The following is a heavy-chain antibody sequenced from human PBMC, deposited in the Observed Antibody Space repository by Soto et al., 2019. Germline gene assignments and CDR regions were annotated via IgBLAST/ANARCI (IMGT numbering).Heavy chain of an antibody. CDR1: GGSISSGGYY. D-gene: IGHD6-13*01. Sequence: SETLSLTCTVSGGSISSGGYYWSWIRQHPGKGLEWIGYIYYSGSTYYNPSLKSRVTISVDTSKNQFSLKLSSVTAADTAVYYCARGPRIAAAGTGLNDDYWGQGTLVTVSS. J-gene: IGHJ4*02. CDR2: IYYSGST. V-gene: IGHV4-31*03. CDR3: ARGPRIAAAGTGLNDDY.